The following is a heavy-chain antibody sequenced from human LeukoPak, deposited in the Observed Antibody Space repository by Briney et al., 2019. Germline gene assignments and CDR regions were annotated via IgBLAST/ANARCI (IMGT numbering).Heavy chain of an antibody. Sequence: GGSLRLSCAASGFTFSSYAMHWVRQAPGKGLEWEAVISSDESNKYYADSVKGRFTISRDNSKNTLYQQMNSLRAEDTAVYYCAREAWVGCSGGSCYKTPLRYWAKGTLVSVSS. J-gene: IGHJ4*02. CDR2: ISSDESNK. CDR1: GFTFSSYA. CDR3: AREAWVGCSGGSCYKTPLRY. D-gene: IGHD2-15*01. V-gene: IGHV3-30*04.